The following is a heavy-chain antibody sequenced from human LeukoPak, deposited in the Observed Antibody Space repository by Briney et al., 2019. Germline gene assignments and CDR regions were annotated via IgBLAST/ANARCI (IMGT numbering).Heavy chain of an antibody. CDR1: GYTFTSYG. CDR3: ARVVDYVWGSYRHYYFDY. V-gene: IGHV1-18*01. Sequence: ASVKVSCKASGYTFTSYGISWVRQAPGQGLEWVGWISAYNGNTNYAQKLQGRVTMTTDTSTSTAYMELRSLRSDDTAVYYCARVVDYVWGSYRHYYFDYWGQGTLVTVSS. J-gene: IGHJ4*02. CDR2: ISAYNGNT. D-gene: IGHD3-16*02.